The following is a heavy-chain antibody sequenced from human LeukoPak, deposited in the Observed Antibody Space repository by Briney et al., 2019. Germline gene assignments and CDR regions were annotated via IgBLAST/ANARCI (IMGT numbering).Heavy chain of an antibody. V-gene: IGHV2-5*02. D-gene: IGHD3-22*01. J-gene: IGHJ4*02. CDR3: ADRGGFDSSGHYFDY. Sequence: SGPTLVKPTQTLTLTCTFSGFSLSTSGVGVGWIRQPPGKALEWLALIYWDDDKRYSPSLKSRLTITKDNSKNQVVLTVTNMDPVDTATYSCADRGGFDSSGHYFDYWGQGTLVTVFS. CDR2: IYWDDDK. CDR1: GFSLSTSGVG.